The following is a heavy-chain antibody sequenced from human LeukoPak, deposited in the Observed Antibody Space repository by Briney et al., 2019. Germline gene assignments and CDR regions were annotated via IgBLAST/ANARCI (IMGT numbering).Heavy chain of an antibody. CDR2: IIPIFGTA. J-gene: IGHJ3*02. CDR1: GYTFTDSY. D-gene: IGHD3-10*01. CDR3: ARATMVRGVIRAFDI. Sequence: SVKVSCKASGYTFTDSYIHWVRQAPGQGLEWMGGIIPIFGTANYAQKFQGRVTITADESTSTAYMELSSLRSEDTAVYYCARATMVRGVIRAFDIWGQGTMVTVSS. V-gene: IGHV1-69*13.